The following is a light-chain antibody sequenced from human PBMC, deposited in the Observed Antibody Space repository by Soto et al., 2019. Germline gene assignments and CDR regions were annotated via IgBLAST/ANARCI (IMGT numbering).Light chain of an antibody. V-gene: IGKV1-5*03. Sequence: DIQMTQSPSSVSASAGDRVTITCRASQSIDSWLAWYQQKPGKAPKVLIYKASSLEGGVPSRFSGSGSGTDFTLTISNLQPDDFATYYCQHYNSFPWTFGQGTKVDIK. J-gene: IGKJ1*01. CDR2: KAS. CDR1: QSIDSW. CDR3: QHYNSFPWT.